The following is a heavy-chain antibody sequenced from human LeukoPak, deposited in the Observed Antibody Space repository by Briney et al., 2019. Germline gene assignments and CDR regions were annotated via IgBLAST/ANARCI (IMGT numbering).Heavy chain of an antibody. CDR2: IYYTGRT. CDR3: ARDPGLYSGSYYRFDAFDI. J-gene: IGHJ3*02. V-gene: IGHV4-39*07. D-gene: IGHD1-26*01. Sequence: SETLSLTCSVSGGSISTNTHYWGWIRQPPGKGLEWIGTIYYTGRTYYNTSLKSRVTISVDTSKNQFSLKLSSVTAADTAVYYCARDPGLYSGSYYRFDAFDIWGQGTMVTVSS. CDR1: GGSISTNTHY.